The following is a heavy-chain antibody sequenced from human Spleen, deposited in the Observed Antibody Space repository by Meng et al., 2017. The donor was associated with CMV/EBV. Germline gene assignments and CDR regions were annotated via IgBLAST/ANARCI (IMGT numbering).Heavy chain of an antibody. Sequence: WGAALVKPCGTLYVTCAVSRGSLSSSWYYWGRIRQPPGKGLEWLGNLHYSGTNYYNPSLQSRITISVDTSKNQFSMKLRSVTAADTAVYYCARRGSSWYFDSWGQGALVTVSS. V-gene: IGHV4-39*01. CDR2: LHYSGTN. D-gene: IGHD6-13*01. CDR3: ARRGSSWYFDS. CDR1: RGSLSSSWYY. J-gene: IGHJ4*02.